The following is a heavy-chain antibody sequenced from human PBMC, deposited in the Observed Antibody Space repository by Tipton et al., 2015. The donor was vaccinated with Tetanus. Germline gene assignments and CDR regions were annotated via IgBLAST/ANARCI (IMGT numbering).Heavy chain of an antibody. CDR3: ARWGDASGSTNLYAFDI. V-gene: IGHV4-61*08. CDR1: GASLRGGDYH. Sequence: TLSLTCTVSGASLRGGDYHWSWIRQPPGKGLEWLAYISGSGTTNSNYYLKSRITMTQDTSRNQFSLKLTAVTAADTAVYYCARWGDASGSTNLYAFDIWGQGTMVSVSS. J-gene: IGHJ3*02. CDR2: ISGSGTT. D-gene: IGHD3-10*01.